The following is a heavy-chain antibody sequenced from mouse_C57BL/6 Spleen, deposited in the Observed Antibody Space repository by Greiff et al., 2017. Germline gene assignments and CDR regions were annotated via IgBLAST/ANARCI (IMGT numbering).Heavy chain of an antibody. CDR3: AGCDDGSSYYFDY. Sequence: QVQLQQSGPELVKPGASVKISCKASGYAFSSSWLNWVKQRPGKGLEWIGRIYPGDGDTNYNGKFKGKATLTADKSSSTAYMQLSSLTSEDSAVYFCAGCDDGSSYYFDYWGKGTTLTVSS. CDR2: IYPGDGDT. V-gene: IGHV1-82*01. CDR1: GYAFSSSW. D-gene: IGHD1-1*01. J-gene: IGHJ2*01.